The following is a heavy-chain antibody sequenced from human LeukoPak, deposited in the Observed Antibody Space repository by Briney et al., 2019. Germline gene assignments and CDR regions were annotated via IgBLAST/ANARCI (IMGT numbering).Heavy chain of an antibody. CDR1: GFTFSDYY. D-gene: IGHD6-13*01. CDR2: ISSSGSTI. J-gene: IGHJ4*02. V-gene: IGHV3-11*01. Sequence: PGGSLRLSCAASGFTFSDYYMSWIRQAPGKGLEWVSYISSSGSTIYYADSVKGRFTISRDNAKNSLYLQMNSLRAGDTAVYYCARDRVAAAGTPDYWGQGTLVTVSS. CDR3: ARDRVAAAGTPDY.